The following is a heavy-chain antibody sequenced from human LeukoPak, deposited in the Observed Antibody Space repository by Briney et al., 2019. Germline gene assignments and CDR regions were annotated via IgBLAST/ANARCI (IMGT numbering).Heavy chain of an antibody. J-gene: IGHJ4*02. CDR2: INHSGST. CDR1: GGSFSGYY. D-gene: IGHD3-3*01. CDR3: ARGPNYDFWSGYTD. Sequence: PSETLSLTCAVYGGSFSGYYWSWIRQPPGKGLEWIGEINHSGSTNYNPSLKSRVTISVATSKNQFSLKLSSVTAADTAVYYCARGPNYDFWSGYTDWGQGTLVTVSS. V-gene: IGHV4-34*01.